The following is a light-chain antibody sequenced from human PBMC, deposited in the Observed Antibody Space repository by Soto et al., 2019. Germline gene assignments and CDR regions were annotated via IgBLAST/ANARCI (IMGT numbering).Light chain of an antibody. J-gene: IGLJ2*01. CDR3: SSYVGSNNLV. CDR2: EVS. Sequence: QSALTQPPSASGSPGQSVTISCTGTSSDVGGYNYVSWYQQHPGKAPKLMIYEVSKRPSGVPDRFSGSKSGNTASLTVFGLQAEDEADYYCSSYVGSNNLVFGGGTKVTVL. V-gene: IGLV2-8*01. CDR1: SSDVGGYNY.